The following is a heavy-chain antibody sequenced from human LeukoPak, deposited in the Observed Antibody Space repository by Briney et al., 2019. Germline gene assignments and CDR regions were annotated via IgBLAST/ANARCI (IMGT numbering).Heavy chain of an antibody. CDR2: ISPTGGAI. D-gene: IGHD1-1*01. Sequence: SGGSLRLSCAASGFTFSTSGRNWVRQAPGRGLEWVSSISPTGGAIFYADSERGRFTISRDSAKSSLFLQMNSLKAEDTALYFCASGIRERGFDSWGQGTLVTVSS. CDR1: GFTFSTSG. V-gene: IGHV3-21*01. CDR3: ASGIRERGFDS. J-gene: IGHJ4*02.